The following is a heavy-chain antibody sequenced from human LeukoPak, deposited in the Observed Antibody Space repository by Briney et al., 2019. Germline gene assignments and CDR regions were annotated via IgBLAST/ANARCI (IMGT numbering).Heavy chain of an antibody. D-gene: IGHD2-15*01. CDR3: AKCLTGGSCYAAFDF. CDR2: ISGSGTST. V-gene: IGHV3-23*01. Sequence: GGSLRLSCAASGCTFSTYAMSWVRQAPAKGLEWVSAISGSGTSTYYADSVKGRFIISRNNSKNTLFLQMNSLRAEDTAVYYCAKCLTGGSCYAAFDFWGQGTLVTVSS. J-gene: IGHJ4*02. CDR1: GCTFSTYA.